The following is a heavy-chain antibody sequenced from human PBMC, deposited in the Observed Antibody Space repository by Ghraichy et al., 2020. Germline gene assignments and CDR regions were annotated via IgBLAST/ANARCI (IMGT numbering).Heavy chain of an antibody. D-gene: IGHD3-10*01. CDR3: ARLGGEIKDTAMVKAWGRPYGSGSYIPSDAFDI. CDR1: GYSFTSYW. CDR2: IYPGDSDT. J-gene: IGHJ3*02. Sequence: GESLNISCKGSGYSFTSYWIGWVRQMPGKGLEWMGIIYPGDSDTRYSPSFQGQVTISADKSISTAYLQWSSLKASDTAMYYCARLGGEIKDTAMVKAWGRPYGSGSYIPSDAFDIWGQGTMVTVSS. V-gene: IGHV5-51*01.